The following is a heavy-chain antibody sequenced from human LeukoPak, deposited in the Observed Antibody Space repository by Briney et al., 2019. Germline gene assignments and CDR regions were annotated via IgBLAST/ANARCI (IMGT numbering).Heavy chain of an antibody. J-gene: IGHJ3*02. D-gene: IGHD6-13*01. CDR2: TYYRSKWYN. Sequence: SQTLSLTCAISGNSVSSNSAARNWICQSPSRDLEWLGRTYYRSKWYNDYAVSVKSRITINPDTSKNQFSLQLNSVTPEDTAVYYCARGVAALDAFDIWGQGTMVTVSS. CDR1: GNSVSSNSAA. V-gene: IGHV6-1*01. CDR3: ARGVAALDAFDI.